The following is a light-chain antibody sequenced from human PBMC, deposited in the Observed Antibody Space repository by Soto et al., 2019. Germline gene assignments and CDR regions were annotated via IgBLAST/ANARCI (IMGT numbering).Light chain of an antibody. V-gene: IGKV1-5*01. J-gene: IGKJ1*01. Sequence: DIQMTPYPSTLSVSVGDRVTVTFRGRQSFSRWLGWYQQKPGKAPKLLIYDASSLESGVPSRFSGSGSGTEFTLTISSLQPDDFATSYCQQFRTFGQRTKFDI. CDR3: QQFRT. CDR1: QSFSRW. CDR2: DAS.